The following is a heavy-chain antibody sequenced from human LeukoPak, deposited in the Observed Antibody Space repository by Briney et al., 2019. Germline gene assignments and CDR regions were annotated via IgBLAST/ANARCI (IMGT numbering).Heavy chain of an antibody. CDR2: ISSSSSYI. Sequence: GGSLRLSCAASGFTFSSYSMNWVRQAPGKGLEWVSSISSSSSYIYYADSVKGRFTISRDNAKNSLYLQMNSLRAEGTAVYYCARDGDFWSGYDVFDYWGQGTLVTVSS. D-gene: IGHD3-3*01. CDR1: GFTFSSYS. CDR3: ARDGDFWSGYDVFDY. V-gene: IGHV3-21*01. J-gene: IGHJ4*02.